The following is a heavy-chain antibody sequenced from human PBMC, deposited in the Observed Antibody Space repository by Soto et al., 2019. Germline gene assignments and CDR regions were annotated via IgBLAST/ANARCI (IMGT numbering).Heavy chain of an antibody. CDR3: AAVRGATYRYPFDY. CDR1: GFAFSSYW. Sequence: GGSLRLSCAASGFAFSSYWMHWVRQAPGKGLVWVSSITSDGTSTNYADSVKGRFTISRDNAKNTLYLQMNSLRAEDTAVYYCAAVRGATYRYPFDYWGQGTLVTVSS. D-gene: IGHD3-16*02. V-gene: IGHV3-74*01. J-gene: IGHJ4*02. CDR2: ITSDGTST.